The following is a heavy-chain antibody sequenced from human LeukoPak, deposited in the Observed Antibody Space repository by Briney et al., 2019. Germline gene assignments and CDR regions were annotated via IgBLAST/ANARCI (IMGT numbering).Heavy chain of an antibody. CDR3: AKDRQYGDYGGGDFFDS. V-gene: IGHV3-43D*03. D-gene: IGHD4-17*01. J-gene: IGHJ4*02. Sequence: GGSLRLSCAASGFTFDDYAMHWVRQAPGKGLQWISSNNWVGDTSSYADSVKGRFTVSRDNTKGSLYLQMHSLRSEDTDLYYCAKDRQYGDYGGGDFFDSWGQGTLATVSS. CDR2: NNWVGDTS. CDR1: GFTFDDYA.